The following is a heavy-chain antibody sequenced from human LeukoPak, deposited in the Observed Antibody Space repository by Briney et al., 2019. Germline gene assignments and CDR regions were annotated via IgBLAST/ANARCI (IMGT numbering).Heavy chain of an antibody. CDR3: ARGPVGNYGDYLADY. J-gene: IGHJ4*02. CDR1: GGSFSGYY. V-gene: IGHV4-34*01. D-gene: IGHD4-17*01. CDR2: INHSGST. Sequence: SETLSLTYAVYGGSFSGYYWSWIRQPPGKGLEWIGEINHSGSTNYNPSLKSRVTISVDTSKNQFSLKLSSVTAADTAVYYCARGPVGNYGDYLADYWGQGTLVTVSS.